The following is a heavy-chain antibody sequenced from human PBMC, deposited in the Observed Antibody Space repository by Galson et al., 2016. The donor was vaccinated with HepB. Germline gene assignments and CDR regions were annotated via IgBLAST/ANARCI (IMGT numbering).Heavy chain of an antibody. D-gene: IGHD3-3*01. CDR2: VYWYGDQ. V-gene: IGHV2-5*01. Sequence: PALVKPPQTLTLTCSFSGFSLNASGVGVGWIRQPPGKALEWLALVYWYGDQRFSPSLKTRLDITKDASKNQVVLTMTNMDPADTGTYYCARDRIYDNFWSGAFDYWGPGTLVTVSS. J-gene: IGHJ4*02. CDR1: GFSLNASGVG. CDR3: ARDRIYDNFWSGAFDY.